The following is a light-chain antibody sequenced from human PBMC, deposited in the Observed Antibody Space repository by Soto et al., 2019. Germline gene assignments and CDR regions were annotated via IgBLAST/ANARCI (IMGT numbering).Light chain of an antibody. Sequence: QSALTQPASVSGSPGQSITISCIGTSNDIGAYNYVSWYQQHPGKAPKLMIYEVTHRPSGVSNRFSASKSGNTASLTISGLQAEDEADYFCSSYTNKNSYILFGGGTKLTVL. CDR1: SNDIGAYNY. CDR2: EVT. CDR3: SSYTNKNSYIL. J-gene: IGLJ2*01. V-gene: IGLV2-14*01.